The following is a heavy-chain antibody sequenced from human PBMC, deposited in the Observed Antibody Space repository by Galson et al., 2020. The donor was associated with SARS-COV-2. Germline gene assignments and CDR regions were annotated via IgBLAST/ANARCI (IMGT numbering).Heavy chain of an antibody. CDR2: IGTAGDT. Sequence: GGSLRLSCAASGFTFSSYDMHWVRQATGKGLEWVSAIGTAGDTYYPGSVKGRFTISRENAKNSLYLQMNSLRAGDTAVYYCARGAAHVLLWFGELTGAVDIWGQGTMVTVSS. CDR3: ARGAAHVLLWFGELTGAVDI. D-gene: IGHD3-10*01. J-gene: IGHJ3*02. V-gene: IGHV3-13*01. CDR1: GFTFSSYD.